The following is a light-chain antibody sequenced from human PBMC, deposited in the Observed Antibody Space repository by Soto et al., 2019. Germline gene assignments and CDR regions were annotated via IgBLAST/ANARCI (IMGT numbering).Light chain of an antibody. CDR1: QSVSSSY. J-gene: IGKJ1*01. CDR2: GAS. V-gene: IGKV3-20*01. Sequence: LSQSPGALSLSPGERATVSCRASQSVSSSYLAWYQQKPGQAPRLLIYGASSRATGIPDRFSGSGSGTDFTLTISRLEPEDFAVYYCQQYGSSPQPFGQGSMVDIK. CDR3: QQYGSSPQP.